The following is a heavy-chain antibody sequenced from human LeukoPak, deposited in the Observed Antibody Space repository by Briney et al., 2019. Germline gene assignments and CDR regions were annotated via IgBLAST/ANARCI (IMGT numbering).Heavy chain of an antibody. CDR2: ITGTGSTT. CDR3: ARQPNWNDLGRFDP. Sequence: GGSLRLSCSAAGFSFSTYAMSWVRQAPGKGLNGVSRITGTGSTTQDAEAMKGCFTISRDNSRNTLYLQMNSLRVEDTAVYYCARQPNWNDLGRFDPWGQGTLVTVSS. V-gene: IGHV3-23*01. CDR1: GFSFSTYA. J-gene: IGHJ5*02. D-gene: IGHD1-1*01.